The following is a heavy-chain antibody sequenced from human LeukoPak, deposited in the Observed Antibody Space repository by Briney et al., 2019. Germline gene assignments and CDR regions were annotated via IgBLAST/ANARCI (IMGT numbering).Heavy chain of an antibody. V-gene: IGHV4-4*07. Sequence: SETLSLTCTVSGGSISSYYWSWIRQPAGKGLEWIGRIYTSGSTNYNPSLKSRVTMSVDTSKNQFSLNLSSVTAADTAVYYCARSRDGYNEGSFDYWGQGTLVTVSS. J-gene: IGHJ4*02. CDR1: GGSISSYY. CDR2: IYTSGST. CDR3: ARSRDGYNEGSFDY. D-gene: IGHD5-24*01.